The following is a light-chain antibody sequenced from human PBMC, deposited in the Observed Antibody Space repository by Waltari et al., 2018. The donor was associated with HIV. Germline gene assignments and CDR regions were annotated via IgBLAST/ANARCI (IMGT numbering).Light chain of an antibody. CDR3: QQYNNWPRGT. CDR2: GAS. Sequence: EIVMTQSPATLSVSPGERATLSCRASQSVSSNLAWYQQKPGQAPRLLFYGASTRATGIPARFSGSGSGTDFNLTISTLQSEDSAVYYCQQYNNWPRGTFGQGTKLEIK. V-gene: IGKV3-15*01. CDR1: QSVSSN. J-gene: IGKJ2*01.